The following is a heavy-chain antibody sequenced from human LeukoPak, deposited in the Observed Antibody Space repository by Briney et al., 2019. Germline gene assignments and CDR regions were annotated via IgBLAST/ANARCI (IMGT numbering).Heavy chain of an antibody. CDR3: AKAPGAWNFDY. CDR2: ISGSGVST. CDR1: GFTFSSYA. D-gene: IGHD5-12*01. V-gene: IGHV3-23*01. J-gene: IGHJ4*02. Sequence: GGSLRLSCAASGFTFSSYAMSWVRQAPGKGLEWVSAISGSGVSTYYADSVKGRFTISRDNSKNTLYLQMNSLRVEDTAVYYCAKAPGAWNFDYWGQGTLVTVSS.